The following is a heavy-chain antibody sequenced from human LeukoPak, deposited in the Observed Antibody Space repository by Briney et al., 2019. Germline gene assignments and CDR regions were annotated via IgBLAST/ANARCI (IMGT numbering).Heavy chain of an antibody. Sequence: GGSLRLSCAASGFTFSNAWMSWVRQAPGKGLEWVGRIKSETDGGTTDYAAPVKGRFTISRDDSKNTLYLQMNSLKTEDTAVYYCTTGDRDILTGYSPYYFDYWGQGTLVTVSS. CDR3: TTGDRDILTGYSPYYFDY. J-gene: IGHJ4*02. CDR2: IKSETDGGTT. D-gene: IGHD3-9*01. CDR1: GFTFSNAW. V-gene: IGHV3-15*01.